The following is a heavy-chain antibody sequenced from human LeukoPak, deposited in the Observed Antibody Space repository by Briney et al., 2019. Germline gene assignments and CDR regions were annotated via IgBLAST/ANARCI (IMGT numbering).Heavy chain of an antibody. CDR3: AAVSNYTSGFDH. CDR2: MNPNSGNT. Sequence: ASVKVSCKASGYTFTSYDINWVRQATGQGLEWMGWMNPNSGNTGYAQKFQGRVTVTRDTSISTAYMELSSLRSDDTAVYYCAAVSNYTSGFDHWGRGTLVTVSS. V-gene: IGHV1-8*01. CDR1: GYTFTSYD. J-gene: IGHJ4*02. D-gene: IGHD1-7*01.